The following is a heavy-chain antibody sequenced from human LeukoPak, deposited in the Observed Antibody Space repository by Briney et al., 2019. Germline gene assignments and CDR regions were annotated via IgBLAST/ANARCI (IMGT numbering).Heavy chain of an antibody. CDR3: ARSGSDAFDI. D-gene: IGHD1-26*01. V-gene: IGHV1-2*02. CDR2: IYPNSGDT. Sequence: ASVKVSCKASGYTFSGYYMHWVRQAPGQRLEWMGWIYPNSGDTKYAQKFQGRVTVTRDTSISTAFMEVSRLTSDDTAVYYCARSGSDAFDIWGQGTMVTVSS. CDR1: GYTFSGYY. J-gene: IGHJ3*02.